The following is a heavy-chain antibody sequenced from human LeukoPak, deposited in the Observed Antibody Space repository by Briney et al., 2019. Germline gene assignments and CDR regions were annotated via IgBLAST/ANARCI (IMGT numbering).Heavy chain of an antibody. V-gene: IGHV4-4*02. Sequence: PSETLSLTCDVSGGSISSSNWWSWVRQPPGKGLEWIGEINHSGSTNYNPSLKSRVTISVDTSKNQFSLKLSSVTAADTAVYYCARGSQWLRLWGKPKQFDYWGQGTLVTVSS. D-gene: IGHD5-12*01. J-gene: IGHJ4*02. CDR2: INHSGST. CDR3: ARGSQWLRLWGKPKQFDY. CDR1: GGSISSSNW.